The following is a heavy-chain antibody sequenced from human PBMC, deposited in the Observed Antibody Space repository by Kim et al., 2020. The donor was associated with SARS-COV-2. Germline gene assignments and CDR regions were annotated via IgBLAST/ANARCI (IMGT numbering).Heavy chain of an antibody. CDR1: GFTFSSYA. Sequence: GRSLRLSCAASGFTFSSYAMHWVRQAPGKGLEWVAVISYDGSNKYYADSVKGRFTISRDNSKNTLYLQMNSLRAEDTAVYYCARDILIAVAGTFHYYYG. CDR3: ARDILIAVAGTFHYYYG. D-gene: IGHD6-19*01. CDR2: ISYDGSNK. J-gene: IGHJ6*01. V-gene: IGHV3-30*04.